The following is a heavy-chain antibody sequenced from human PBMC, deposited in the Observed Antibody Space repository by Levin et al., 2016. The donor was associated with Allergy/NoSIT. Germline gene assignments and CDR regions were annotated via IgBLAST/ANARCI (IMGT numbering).Heavy chain of an antibody. V-gene: IGHV1-2*02. CDR3: ARELADRDYYYYGMDV. Sequence: WVRQAPGQGLEWMGWINPKSGGTNFAQKFQGRVSMTRDTSITTTYMELSRRRSDDTAVYYCARELADRDYYYYGMDVWGQGTTVTVSS. J-gene: IGHJ6*02. CDR2: INPKSGGT. D-gene: IGHD3-22*01.